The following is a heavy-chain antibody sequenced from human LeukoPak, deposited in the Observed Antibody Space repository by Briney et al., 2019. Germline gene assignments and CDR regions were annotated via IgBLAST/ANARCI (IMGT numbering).Heavy chain of an antibody. CDR3: AKDGAHYGILTGYSDWFDP. Sequence: LSGGSLRLSCAASGFTFSSYAMSWVPQAPGKGLEWVSAISGSGGSTYYADSVKGRFTISRDNSKNTLYLQMNSLRAGDTAVYYCAKDGAHYGILTGYSDWFDPWGQGTLVTVSS. V-gene: IGHV3-23*01. D-gene: IGHD3-9*01. J-gene: IGHJ5*02. CDR1: GFTFSSYA. CDR2: ISGSGGST.